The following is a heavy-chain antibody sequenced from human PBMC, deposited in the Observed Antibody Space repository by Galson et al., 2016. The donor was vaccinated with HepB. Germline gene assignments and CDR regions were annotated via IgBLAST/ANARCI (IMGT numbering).Heavy chain of an antibody. Sequence: SETLSLTCGVSGGSVTSPRYYWGWIRQPPGKGLEWIGSIYYSGSTYHNPSLKSRVTISVYTSKNHFPPTLSSVTAANTAVYYVARGAYVTSSSFDNWGPGTLVTVSS. CDR1: GGSVTSPRYY. CDR2: IYYSGST. D-gene: IGHD3-10*02. CDR3: ARGAYVTSSSFDN. V-gene: IGHV4-39*02. J-gene: IGHJ4*02.